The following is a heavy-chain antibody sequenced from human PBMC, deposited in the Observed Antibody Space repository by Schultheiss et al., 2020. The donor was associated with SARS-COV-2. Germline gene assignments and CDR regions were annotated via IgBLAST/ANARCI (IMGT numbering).Heavy chain of an antibody. CDR2: ISTSSSTI. Sequence: GESLKISCAASGFTFSSYSMNWVRQAPGKGLEWVSYISTSSSTIYYADSVKGRFTISRDNAKNSLYLQMNSLRAEDTAVYYCARDRDQWLAPEVDYWGQGTLVTVSS. V-gene: IGHV3-48*04. D-gene: IGHD6-19*01. CDR3: ARDRDQWLAPEVDY. CDR1: GFTFSSYS. J-gene: IGHJ4*02.